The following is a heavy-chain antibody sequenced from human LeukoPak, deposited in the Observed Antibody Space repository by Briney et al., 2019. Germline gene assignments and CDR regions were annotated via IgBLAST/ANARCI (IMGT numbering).Heavy chain of an antibody. CDR1: GFTFSSYA. CDR3: AKDSTYYYGSGSYYKPMDV. V-gene: IGHV3-23*01. CDR2: ISGSGGST. J-gene: IGHJ6*02. Sequence: GGSLRLSCAASGFTFSSYAMSWVRQAPGKGLEWVSAISGSGGSTYYADSVKGRFTISRDNSKNTLYLQMNGLRAEDTAVYYCAKDSTYYYGSGSYYKPMDVWGQGTTVTVSS. D-gene: IGHD3-10*01.